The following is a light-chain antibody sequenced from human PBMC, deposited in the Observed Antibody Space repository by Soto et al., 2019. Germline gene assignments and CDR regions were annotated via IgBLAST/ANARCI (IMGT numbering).Light chain of an antibody. CDR2: EIS. Sequence: QSALTQPPSASGSPRQSVTLPCPETTSDVGGYNDVSWYQQHPGKAPKLMIYEISKQPSGVPDRFSGSKSGNTASLTVSGLQAEDEADYYCSSYAGSNNLVFGGGTKLTVL. CDR1: TSDVGGYND. V-gene: IGLV2-8*01. J-gene: IGLJ2*01. CDR3: SSYAGSNNLV.